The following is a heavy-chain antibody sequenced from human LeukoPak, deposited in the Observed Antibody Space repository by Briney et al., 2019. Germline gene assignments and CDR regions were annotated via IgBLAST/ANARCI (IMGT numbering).Heavy chain of an antibody. CDR2: INPSGGGT. D-gene: IGHD3-10*01. CDR3: ARFSGSGSYHYYGMDV. Sequence: ASVKVSCKASGYTFTSYYMHWVRQAPGQGLEWMGIINPSGGGTSYAQKFQGRVTMTRDTSTSTVYMELSSPRSEDTAVYYCARFSGSGSYHYYGMDVWGKGTTVTVSS. V-gene: IGHV1-46*01. CDR1: GYTFTSYY. J-gene: IGHJ6*04.